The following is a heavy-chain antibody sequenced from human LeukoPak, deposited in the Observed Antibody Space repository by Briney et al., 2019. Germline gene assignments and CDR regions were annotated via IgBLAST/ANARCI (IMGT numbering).Heavy chain of an antibody. Sequence: GGSLRLSCAASGFTFSSYAMTWVRQAPGKGLEWVSPICDSTYSADSVKGRFTISRDNSKNTLYLQMNSLRGEDTAVYYCAKATRPADSSSNYVDFDCWGQGTRVTVSS. CDR3: AKATRPADSSSNYVDFDC. D-gene: IGHD6-13*01. CDR1: GFTFSSYA. CDR2: ICDST. V-gene: IGHV3-23*01. J-gene: IGHJ4*02.